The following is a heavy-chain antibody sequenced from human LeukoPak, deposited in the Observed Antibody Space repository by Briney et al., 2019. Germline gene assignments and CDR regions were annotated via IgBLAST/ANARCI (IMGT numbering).Heavy chain of an antibody. CDR1: GYTFTGYY. CDR3: ARAPLTMIVVVIPFDY. J-gene: IGHJ4*02. CDR2: INPNSGGT. V-gene: IGHV1-2*02. D-gene: IGHD3-22*01. Sequence: ASVKVSCKASGYTFTGYYMHWVRQAPGQGLEWMGWINPNSGGTNYAQKFQGRVTMTRDTSISTAYMELSRLRSDDTAVYYCARAPLTMIVVVIPFDYWGQGTLVTVSS.